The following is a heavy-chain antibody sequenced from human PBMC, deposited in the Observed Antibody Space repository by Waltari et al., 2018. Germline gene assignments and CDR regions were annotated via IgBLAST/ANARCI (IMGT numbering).Heavy chain of an antibody. D-gene: IGHD3-16*02. CDR3: AKDLYDYVWGSYRYKREALDI. J-gene: IGHJ3*02. Sequence: EVQLLESGGGLVQPGGSLRLSCAASGFTFSSYAMSWVRQAPGKGLEWVSAISGSGGSTDYADAWKGRVTISRDNSKNTLYLQMNSLRAEDTAVYYCAKDLYDYVWGSYRYKREALDIWGQGTMVTVSS. V-gene: IGHV3-23*01. CDR1: GFTFSSYA. CDR2: ISGSGGST.